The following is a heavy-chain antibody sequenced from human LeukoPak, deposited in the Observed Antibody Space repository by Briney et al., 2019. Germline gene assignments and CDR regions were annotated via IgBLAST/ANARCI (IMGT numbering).Heavy chain of an antibody. CDR1: GFTFRNYS. Sequence: GSLRLSRAGSGFTFRNYSMRLGRQAPGKGLEVVSAISGSGGSTYYADSVKGRFTISRDNSKNTLYLQMNSLRAEDTAVYYCAKAPYSSSWYRPPYFDYWGQGTLVTVSS. CDR3: AKAPYSSSWYRPPYFDY. V-gene: IGHV3-23*01. J-gene: IGHJ4*02. D-gene: IGHD6-13*01. CDR2: ISGSGGST.